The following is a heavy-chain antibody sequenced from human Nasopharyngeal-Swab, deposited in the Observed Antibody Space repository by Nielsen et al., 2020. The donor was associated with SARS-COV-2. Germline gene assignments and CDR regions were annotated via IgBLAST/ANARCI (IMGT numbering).Heavy chain of an antibody. CDR1: GYTFTSYA. Sequence: ASVKVSCKASGYTFTSYAMNWVRQAPGQGLEWMGWINTNTGNPTYAQGFTGRFVFSLDTSVSTACLQISSLKAEDTAVYYCAREDYDILTGPDAFDIWGQGTMVTVSS. J-gene: IGHJ3*02. CDR2: INTNTGNP. CDR3: AREDYDILTGPDAFDI. V-gene: IGHV7-4-1*02. D-gene: IGHD3-9*01.